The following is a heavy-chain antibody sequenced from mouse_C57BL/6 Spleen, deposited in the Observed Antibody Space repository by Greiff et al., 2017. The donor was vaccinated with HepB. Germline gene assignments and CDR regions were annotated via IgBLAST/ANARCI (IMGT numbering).Heavy chain of an antibody. CDR2: ISGGGGNT. Sequence: EVKVEESGGGLVKPGGSLKLSCAASGFTFSSYTMSWVRQTPEKRLEWVATISGGGGNTYYPDSVKGRFTISRDNAKNTLYLQMSSLRSEDTALYYCARGENYSAMDYWGQGTSVTVSS. V-gene: IGHV5-9*01. CDR3: ARGENYSAMDY. CDR1: GFTFSSYT. J-gene: IGHJ4*01. D-gene: IGHD2-12*01.